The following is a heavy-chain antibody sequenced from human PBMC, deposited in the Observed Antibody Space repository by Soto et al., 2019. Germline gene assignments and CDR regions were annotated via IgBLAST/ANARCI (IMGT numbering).Heavy chain of an antibody. V-gene: IGHV3-7*03. Sequence: AGSLRLSCAASGFTFSSYWMRWVCKDPGKGLEWVANIKQDGSEKYYVDSVKGRFTISRDNAKNSLYLQMNSLRAEDTAVYYCARDRRDTAAPMKYWGQGTLVTVSS. CDR1: GFTFSSYW. CDR3: ARDRRDTAAPMKY. J-gene: IGHJ4*02. D-gene: IGHD5-18*01. CDR2: IKQDGSEK.